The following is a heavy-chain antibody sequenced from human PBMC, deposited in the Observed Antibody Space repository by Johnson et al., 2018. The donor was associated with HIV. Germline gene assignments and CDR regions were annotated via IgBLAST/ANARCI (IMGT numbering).Heavy chain of an antibody. CDR3: ARERNYGTHAAFDI. J-gene: IGHJ3*02. D-gene: IGHD1-7*01. Sequence: QVQLVESGGGLVKPGGSLRLSCAASGFTFSDYYMSWIRQAPGKGLEWVSYISSSGSTIYYADSVKGRLTISRDNAKNSLYLQMRSLRVEDTAVYYCARERNYGTHAAFDIWGQGTMVTVSS. CDR2: ISSSGSTI. CDR1: GFTFSDYY. V-gene: IGHV3-11*01.